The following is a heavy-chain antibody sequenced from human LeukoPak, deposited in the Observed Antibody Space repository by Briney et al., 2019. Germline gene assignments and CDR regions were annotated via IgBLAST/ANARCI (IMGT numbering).Heavy chain of an antibody. CDR1: GYTFTSYD. Sequence: ASVKVSCKASGYTFTSYDINWVRQATGQGLEWMGWMNPNSGNTDYAQKFQGRVTMTRNSSISTAYMELSSLRSEDTAVYYCARGSGEDRSGYYYSQGGWFDPWGQGTLVTVSS. D-gene: IGHD3-22*01. J-gene: IGHJ5*02. CDR3: ARGSGEDRSGYYYSQGGWFDP. CDR2: MNPNSGNT. V-gene: IGHV1-8*01.